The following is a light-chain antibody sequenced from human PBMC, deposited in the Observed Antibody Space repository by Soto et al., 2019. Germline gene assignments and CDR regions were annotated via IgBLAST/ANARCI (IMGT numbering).Light chain of an antibody. J-gene: IGLJ2*01. CDR3: SSYTSSSTLV. Sequence: QSALTQPASVSGSPGQSITISCTITSSDVGGYNYVSWYQQHPGKAPQLMIYEVSNRPSGVSNRFSGSKSGNTASLTISGLQADDEADYYCSSYTSSSTLVFGGGTKVTVL. CDR2: EVS. CDR1: SSDVGGYNY. V-gene: IGLV2-14*01.